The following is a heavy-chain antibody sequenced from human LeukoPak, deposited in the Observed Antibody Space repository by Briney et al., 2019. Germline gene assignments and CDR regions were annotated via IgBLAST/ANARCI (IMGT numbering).Heavy chain of an antibody. Sequence: GGTLRLSCAASGFTFSSYGMSWIRQAPGKGLEWVSYISSSGSTIYYADSVKGRFTISRDNAKNSLYLQMNSLRAEDTAVYYCARDRGVDYYDSSGYADYWGQGTLVTVSS. CDR3: ARDRGVDYYDSSGYADY. CDR2: ISSSGSTI. V-gene: IGHV3-11*01. J-gene: IGHJ4*02. CDR1: GFTFSSYG. D-gene: IGHD3-22*01.